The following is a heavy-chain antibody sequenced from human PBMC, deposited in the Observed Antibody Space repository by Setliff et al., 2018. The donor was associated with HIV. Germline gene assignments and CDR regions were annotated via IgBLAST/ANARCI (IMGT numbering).Heavy chain of an antibody. CDR3: ARSQRGYSGRYSFEY. CDR2: IYTSGGP. J-gene: IGHJ4*02. CDR1: GDSISNYY. V-gene: IGHV4-4*09. Sequence: SETLSLTCTVSGDSISNYYWSWVRQPPGKGLEWIGYIYTSGGPNYNPSLKSRVTISFDTSRSHFSLKLSSVPAAETAVYYFARSQRGYSGRYSFEYWGQGRRVTVSS. D-gene: IGHD5-12*01.